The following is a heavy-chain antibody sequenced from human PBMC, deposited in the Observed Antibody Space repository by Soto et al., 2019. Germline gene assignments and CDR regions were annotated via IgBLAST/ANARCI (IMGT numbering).Heavy chain of an antibody. CDR3: ARAMVVVPAATFDP. CDR2: INPNSGGT. J-gene: IGHJ5*02. Sequence: GASVKVSCKASGYTFTGYYMHWVRQAPGQGLEWMGWINPNSGGTNYAQKFQGRVTMTRDTSISTAYMELSRLRSDDTAVYYCARAMVVVPAATFDPWGQGTLVTVSS. V-gene: IGHV1-2*02. CDR1: GYTFTGYY. D-gene: IGHD2-2*01.